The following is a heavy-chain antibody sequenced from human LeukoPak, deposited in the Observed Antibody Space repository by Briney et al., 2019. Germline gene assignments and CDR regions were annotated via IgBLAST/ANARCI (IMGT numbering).Heavy chain of an antibody. CDR2: IYYSGST. CDR3: ARVGGYCSSTSCYTGWFDP. Sequence: SETLSLTCTVSGGSISSSSYYWGWIRQPPGKGLEWIGSIYYSGSTYYNPSLKSRVTISVDTSKNQFSLKLSSVTAADTAVYYCARVGGYCSSTSCYTGWFDPWGQGTLVTVSS. J-gene: IGHJ5*02. CDR1: GGSISSSSYY. D-gene: IGHD2-2*02. V-gene: IGHV4-39*07.